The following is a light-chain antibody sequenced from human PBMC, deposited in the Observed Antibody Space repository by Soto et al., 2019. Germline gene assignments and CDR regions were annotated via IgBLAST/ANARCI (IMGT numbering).Light chain of an antibody. CDR1: QSVTTN. CDR2: GAS. V-gene: IGKV3-15*01. Sequence: EIVMTQSPATLSVSPGERATLSCRASQSVTTNLAWYQQKPGQAPTLLIYGASTRATGIPARFSGSGAGTEFTLTISSLQSDDCSVYYCQQYTDWPPWTFGQGTRVDFK. CDR3: QQYTDWPPWT. J-gene: IGKJ1*01.